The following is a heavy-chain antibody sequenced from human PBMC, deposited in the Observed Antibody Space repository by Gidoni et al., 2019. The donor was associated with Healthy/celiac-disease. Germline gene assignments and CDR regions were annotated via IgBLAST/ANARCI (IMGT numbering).Heavy chain of an antibody. Sequence: EVQLLESGGGLVQPGGSLRLSCAASGFPFSSYAMSWVRQAPGQRVEWVSAISGSGGSTYYADSVKGRFTISRDNSKNTLYLQMNSLRAEDTAVYYCAKYGSSWYEYFQHWGQGTLVTVSS. J-gene: IGHJ1*01. CDR3: AKYGSSWYEYFQH. CDR2: ISGSGGST. D-gene: IGHD6-13*01. CDR1: GFPFSSYA. V-gene: IGHV3-23*01.